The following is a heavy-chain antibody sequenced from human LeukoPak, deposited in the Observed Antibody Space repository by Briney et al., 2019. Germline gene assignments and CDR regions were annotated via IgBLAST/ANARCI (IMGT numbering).Heavy chain of an antibody. V-gene: IGHV5-51*01. D-gene: IGHD5-12*01. CDR3: ARSPWNSYDY. CDR2: IHPGDSDT. J-gene: IGHJ4*02. Sequence: GESLKISCKGSGYTFTSYWIGWVRQMPGKGLEWMGVIHPGDSDTRYSPSFQGQVTISGDKSISTAYLQWSSLKASDAAMYYCARSPWNSYDYWGQGTLVTVSS. CDR1: GYTFTSYW.